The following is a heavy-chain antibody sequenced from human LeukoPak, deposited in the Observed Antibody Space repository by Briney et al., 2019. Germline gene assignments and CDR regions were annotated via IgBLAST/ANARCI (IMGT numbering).Heavy chain of an antibody. V-gene: IGHV3-53*01. CDR2: IYSGGTT. D-gene: IGHD3-3*01. CDR1: GFTVSSNH. Sequence: GGSLRLSCAASGFTVSSNHMNWVRQAPGKGLEWVSVIYSGGTTYYADFVKGRFTISRDNAKNSLYLQMNSLRAEDTAVYYCARKEWVPYYFDNWGQGTLVTVSS. J-gene: IGHJ4*02. CDR3: ARKEWVPYYFDN.